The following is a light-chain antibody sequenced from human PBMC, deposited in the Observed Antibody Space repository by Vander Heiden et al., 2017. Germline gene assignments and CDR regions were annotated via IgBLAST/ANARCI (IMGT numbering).Light chain of an antibody. CDR2: DAS. J-gene: IGKJ1*01. V-gene: IGKV1-5*01. Sequence: IQMTQSPSPLSSSVGESITFTCRASQSISSWLAWYQQKPGKAPKLLIYDASSLESGVPSRFSGSGSGTEFTLTISSPQPDDFATYYCQQYNNYSWTFGQGTKVEIK. CDR3: QQYNNYSWT. CDR1: QSISSW.